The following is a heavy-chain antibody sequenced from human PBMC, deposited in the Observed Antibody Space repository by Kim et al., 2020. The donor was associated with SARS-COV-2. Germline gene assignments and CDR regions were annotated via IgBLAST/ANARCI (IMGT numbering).Heavy chain of an antibody. CDR1: GGSFSGYY. D-gene: IGHD6-13*01. CDR2: INHSGST. V-gene: IGHV4-34*01. Sequence: SETLSLTCAVYGGSFSGYYWSWIRQPPGKGLEWIGEINHSGSTNYNPSLKSRVTISVDTSKNQFSLKLSSVTAADTAVYYCARGTKSSSWYSGNWFDPWGQGTLVTVSS. J-gene: IGHJ5*02. CDR3: ARGTKSSSWYSGNWFDP.